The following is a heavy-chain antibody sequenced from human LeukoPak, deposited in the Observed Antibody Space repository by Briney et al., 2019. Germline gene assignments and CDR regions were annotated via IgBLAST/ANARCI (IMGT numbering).Heavy chain of an antibody. CDR2: MNPNSGNT. CDR3: AITSTSDAFDI. J-gene: IGHJ3*02. CDR1: GYTFTSYD. Sequence: ASVKVSCKASGYTFTSYDINWARQATGQGLEWMGWMNPNSGNTGYAQKFQGRVTITRNTSISTAYMELSSLRSEDTAVYYCAITSTSDAFDIWGQGTMVTVSS. V-gene: IGHV1-8*03.